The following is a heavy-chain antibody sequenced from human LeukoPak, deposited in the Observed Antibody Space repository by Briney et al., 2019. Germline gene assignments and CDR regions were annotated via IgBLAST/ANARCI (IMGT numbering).Heavy chain of an antibody. CDR3: ARDYGVTGTTYDY. Sequence: PGGSLRLSCAASGFTFSSYSMNWVRQAPGKGLEWVSSISSSSSYIYYADSVKGRFTISRDNAKNSLYLQMNSLRAEDTAVYYCARDYGVTGTTYDYWGQGTLVTVSS. V-gene: IGHV3-21*01. D-gene: IGHD1-7*01. CDR2: ISSSSSYI. J-gene: IGHJ4*02. CDR1: GFTFSSYS.